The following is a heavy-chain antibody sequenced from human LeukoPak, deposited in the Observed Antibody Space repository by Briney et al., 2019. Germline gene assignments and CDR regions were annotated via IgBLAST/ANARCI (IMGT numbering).Heavy chain of an antibody. Sequence: KPSETLSLTCTVSGYSISSGYYWGWIRQPPGKGLEWIGSIYHSGSTYYNPSPKSRVTISVDTSKNQFSLKLSSVTAADTAVYYCARESVGSLNYWGQGTLVTVSS. J-gene: IGHJ4*02. D-gene: IGHD1-26*01. V-gene: IGHV4-38-2*02. CDR2: IYHSGST. CDR3: ARESVGSLNY. CDR1: GYSISSGYY.